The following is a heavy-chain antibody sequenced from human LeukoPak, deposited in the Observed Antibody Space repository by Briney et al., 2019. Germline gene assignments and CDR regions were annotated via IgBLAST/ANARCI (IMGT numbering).Heavy chain of an antibody. D-gene: IGHD1-26*01. CDR3: AGVRGSVIDY. CDR2: ISYDGSNK. Sequence: GGSLRLSCAASGFTFSSYAMHWVRQAPGKGLEWVAVISYDGSNKYYADSVKGRFTISRDNSKNTLYLQMNSLRAEDTAVYYCAGVRGSVIDYWGQGTLVTVSS. J-gene: IGHJ4*02. CDR1: GFTFSSYA. V-gene: IGHV3-30-3*01.